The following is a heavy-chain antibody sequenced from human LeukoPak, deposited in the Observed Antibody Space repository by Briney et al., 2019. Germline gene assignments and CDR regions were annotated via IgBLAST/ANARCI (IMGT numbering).Heavy chain of an antibody. CDR1: GYSFTSYW. Sequence: GESLKISCKCSGYSFTSYWIGWVRQMPGKGLEWMGIIYPGDSDTRYSPSFQGQVTMSADKSITTAYLQWSSLKASDTAMYYCARLRYSSSWYRGFFDNWGQGTLVTVSS. V-gene: IGHV5-51*01. J-gene: IGHJ4*02. D-gene: IGHD6-13*01. CDR3: ARLRYSSSWYRGFFDN. CDR2: IYPGDSDT.